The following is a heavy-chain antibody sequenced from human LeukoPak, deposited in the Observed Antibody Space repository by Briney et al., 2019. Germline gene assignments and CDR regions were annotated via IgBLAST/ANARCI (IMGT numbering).Heavy chain of an antibody. V-gene: IGHV4-61*02. J-gene: IGHJ4*02. CDR3: ARRFGDPFDY. CDR1: GGSVSSGRYY. CDR2: IYTRGST. D-gene: IGHD3-10*01. Sequence: SETLSLTCTVSGGSVSSGRYYWSWIRQPAGKGLEWIGRIYTRGSTNYNPSLKSRVSISVDTSKNQFSLNLSSVTAADTAVYYCARRFGDPFDYWGQGTLVTVSS.